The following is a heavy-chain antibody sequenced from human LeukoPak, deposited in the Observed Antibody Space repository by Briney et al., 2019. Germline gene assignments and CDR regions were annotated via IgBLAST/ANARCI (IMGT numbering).Heavy chain of an antibody. D-gene: IGHD6-13*01. CDR3: ARDHGQQLVRVPDY. J-gene: IGHJ4*02. Sequence: GGSLRLSCAASGFTFSSYAMHWVRQAPGKGLEWVAVISYDGSNKYYADSVKGRFTISRDNSKNTLYLQMNSLRAEDTAVYYCARDHGQQLVRVPDYWGQGTLVTVSS. CDR1: GFTFSSYA. V-gene: IGHV3-30-3*01. CDR2: ISYDGSNK.